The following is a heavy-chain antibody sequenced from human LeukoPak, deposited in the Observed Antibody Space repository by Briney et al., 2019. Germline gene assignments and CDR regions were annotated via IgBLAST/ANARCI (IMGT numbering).Heavy chain of an antibody. V-gene: IGHV3-53*01. CDR2: IYSGGST. Sequence: GGSLRLSCAASGFTVNSNYMTWVRQAPGKGLEWVSVIYSGGSTYYADSVKGRFTVSRDNAKNSLFLQMNSLRAEDTAVYYCARGVENWGQGTLVTVSS. CDR1: GFTVNSNY. CDR3: ARGVEN. J-gene: IGHJ4*02.